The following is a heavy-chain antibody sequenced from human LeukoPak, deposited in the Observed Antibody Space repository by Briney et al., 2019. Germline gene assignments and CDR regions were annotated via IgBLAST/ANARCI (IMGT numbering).Heavy chain of an antibody. CDR1: RDSISGYS. V-gene: IGHV4-59*01. CDR3: VRGPYGASISKWFDP. Sequence: SETLSLTCAVSRDSISGYSWSWIRQSPGGGLEWIGYIYYSGDTAYNPSLRSRVTMSVDTSKNQFSLQLRSMTTADTAVYFCVRGPYGASISKWFDPWGQGTQVIVSP. D-gene: IGHD4/OR15-4a*01. CDR2: IYYSGDT. J-gene: IGHJ5*02.